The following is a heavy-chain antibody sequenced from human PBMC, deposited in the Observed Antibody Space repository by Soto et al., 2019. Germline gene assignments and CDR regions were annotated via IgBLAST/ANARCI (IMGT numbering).Heavy chain of an antibody. CDR1: GGTFNTYV. V-gene: IGHV1-69*13. J-gene: IGHJ5*01. CDR2: VVPMFGAP. D-gene: IGHD3-22*01. Sequence: GASVKVSCKASGGTFNTYVVSWVRQAPGQGLEWMGGVVPMFGAPDYAQNFMGRVTITADESTSTVNLELKSLTSDDTAVYYCACDKYDNSGYLTNCDSWG. CDR3: ACDKYDNSGYLTNCDS.